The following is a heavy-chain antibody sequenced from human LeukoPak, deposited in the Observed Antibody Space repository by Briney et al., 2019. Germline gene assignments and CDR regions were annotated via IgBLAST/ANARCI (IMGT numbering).Heavy chain of an antibody. CDR3: ARAHDSSGYYGTYAFDI. V-gene: IGHV1-8*01. CDR2: MNPNSGNT. Sequence: ASVKVSCKASGYTFTSYDINWVRQATGQGLEWMGWMNPNSGNTGYAQKFQGRVTMTRNTSISTAYMELSSLRSEDTAVYYCARAHDSSGYYGTYAFDIWGQGTMVTVSS. CDR1: GYTFTSYD. D-gene: IGHD3-22*01. J-gene: IGHJ3*02.